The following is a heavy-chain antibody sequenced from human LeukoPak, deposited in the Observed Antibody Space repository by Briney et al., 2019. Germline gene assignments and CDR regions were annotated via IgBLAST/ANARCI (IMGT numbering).Heavy chain of an antibody. CDR2: ISYGGSNK. CDR1: VFTFSSYG. CDR3: AKEGSYYYDSSGYYPPYFDY. Sequence: PGRSLRLSCAASVFTFSSYGMHWVRQAPGKGLKWVAVISYGGSNKYYADSVKGRFTISRDNSKDTLYLQMNSLRAEDTAVYYCAKEGSYYYDSSGYYPPYFDYWGQGTLVTVSS. D-gene: IGHD3-22*01. V-gene: IGHV3-30*18. J-gene: IGHJ4*02.